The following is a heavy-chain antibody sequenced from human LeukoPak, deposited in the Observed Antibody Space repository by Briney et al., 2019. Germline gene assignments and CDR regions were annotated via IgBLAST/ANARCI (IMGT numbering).Heavy chain of an antibody. CDR3: ARDDTSGYSSGWYQDYYYYGMDV. Sequence: SVKVSCKASGGTFSSYAISWVRQAPGQGLEWMGGIITIFGTANYAQKFQGRVTITADESTSTAYMELSSLRSEDTAVYYCARDDTSGYSSGWYQDYYYYGMDVWGQGATVTVSS. D-gene: IGHD6-19*01. CDR1: GGTFSSYA. J-gene: IGHJ6*02. V-gene: IGHV1-69*13. CDR2: IITIFGTA.